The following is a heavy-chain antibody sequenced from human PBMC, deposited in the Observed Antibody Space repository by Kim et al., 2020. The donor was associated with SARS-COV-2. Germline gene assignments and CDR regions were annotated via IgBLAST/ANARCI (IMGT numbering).Heavy chain of an antibody. CDR2: IWWNDDR. CDR3: GRSPPASPLTIGNYFDH. Sequence: SGPTLVKPTQTLTLTCTISGFSLNTIGEGVGWIRQPPGKALEWLALIWWNDDRRYSPSLRTRLTINKDTSKDQVVLTMTNLDPADTATYYCGRSPPASPLTIGNYFDHWGRGSLVTVSS. CDR1: GFSLNTIGEG. D-gene: IGHD3-10*01. J-gene: IGHJ4*02. V-gene: IGHV2-5*01.